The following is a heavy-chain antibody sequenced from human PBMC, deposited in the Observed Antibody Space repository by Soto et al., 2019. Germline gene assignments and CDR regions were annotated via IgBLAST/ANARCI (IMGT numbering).Heavy chain of an antibody. J-gene: IGHJ6*02. CDR2: ISYDGSNK. V-gene: IGHV3-30-3*01. CDR3: AREGNSGPYYYYGMDV. Sequence: GGSLRLSCAASGFTFSSYAMHWVRQAPGKGLEWVAVISYDGSNKYYADSVKGRFTISRDNSKNTLCLQMNSLRAEDTAVYYCAREGNSGPYYYYGMDVWGQGTTVTVSS. D-gene: IGHD4-4*01. CDR1: GFTFSSYA.